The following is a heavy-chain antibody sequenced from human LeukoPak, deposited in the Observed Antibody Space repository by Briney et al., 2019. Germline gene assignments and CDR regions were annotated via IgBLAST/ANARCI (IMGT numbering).Heavy chain of an antibody. D-gene: IGHD3-9*01. CDR1: GFTFDDYA. CDR2: ISGDGGST. Sequence: GGSLRLSXAASGFTFDDYAMHWVRQAPGKGLEWVSLISGDGGSTYYADSVKGRFTISRDNSKNSLYLQMNSLRTEDTALYYCAKGCLLRYFDWLDAFDIWGQGTMVTVSS. V-gene: IGHV3-43*02. J-gene: IGHJ3*02. CDR3: AKGCLLRYFDWLDAFDI.